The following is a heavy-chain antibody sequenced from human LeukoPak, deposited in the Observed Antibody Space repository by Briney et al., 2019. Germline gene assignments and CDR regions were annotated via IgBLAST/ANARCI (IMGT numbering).Heavy chain of an antibody. D-gene: IGHD5-18*01. CDR3: ARHLSGVTGYTYGRGIDY. Sequence: GGSLRLSCAASGFTFSSYWMSWVRQAPGKGLEWVANIKQDGSEKYYVDSVKGRFTISRGNAKKSLYLQMNSLRAEDTAVYYCARHLSGVTGYTYGRGIDYWGQGTLVTVSS. CDR1: GFTFSSYW. CDR2: IKQDGSEK. V-gene: IGHV3-7*01. J-gene: IGHJ4*02.